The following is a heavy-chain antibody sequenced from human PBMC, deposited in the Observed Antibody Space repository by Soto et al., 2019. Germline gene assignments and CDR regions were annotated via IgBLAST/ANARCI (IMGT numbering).Heavy chain of an antibody. D-gene: IGHD4-17*01. CDR3: AILLSDYAHFDY. CDR1: GFTFSSYS. J-gene: IGHJ4*02. CDR2: ISSSSSYI. V-gene: IGHV3-21*01. Sequence: PGGSLRLSCAASGFTFSSYSMNWVRQAPGKGLEWVSSISSSSSYIYYADSVKGRFTISRDNAKNSLYLQMNSLRAEDTAVYYCAILLSDYAHFDYWGQGTLVTVSS.